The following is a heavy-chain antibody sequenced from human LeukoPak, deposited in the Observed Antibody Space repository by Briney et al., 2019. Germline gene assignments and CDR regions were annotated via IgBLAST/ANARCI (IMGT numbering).Heavy chain of an antibody. D-gene: IGHD4-23*01. Sequence: ASVKVSCRASGYTFTSYYMHWVRQAPGQGLEWMEIINPSGGSTSYAQKFQGRVTMTRDTSTSTVYMELSSLRSEDTAVYYCARDTVVTPTPGGMDVWGQGTTVTVSS. CDR2: INPSGGST. CDR1: GYTFTSYY. CDR3: ARDTVVTPTPGGMDV. V-gene: IGHV1-46*01. J-gene: IGHJ6*02.